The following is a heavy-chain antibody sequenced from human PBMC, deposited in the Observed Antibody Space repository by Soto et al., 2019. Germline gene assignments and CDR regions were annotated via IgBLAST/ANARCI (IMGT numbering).Heavy chain of an antibody. CDR1: GGSFSGYY. D-gene: IGHD1-26*01. CDR3: ARGQGYSGSYLAEY. Sequence: SETLSLTCAVYGGSFSGYYWSWIRQPPGKGLEWIGEINHSGSTNYNPSVKSRVTTSVDTSKNQFSLKLSSVTAADTAVYYCARGQGYSGSYLAEYWGQGTLVTVSS. V-gene: IGHV4-34*01. CDR2: INHSGST. J-gene: IGHJ4*02.